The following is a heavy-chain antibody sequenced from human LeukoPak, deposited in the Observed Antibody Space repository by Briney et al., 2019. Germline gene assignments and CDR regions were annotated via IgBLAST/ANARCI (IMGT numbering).Heavy chain of an antibody. CDR2: IYTSGST. V-gene: IGHV4-61*02. CDR1: GGSISRGSYY. Sequence: SQTLSLTCTVSGGSISRGSYYWSWIRQPAGKGLEWIGRIYTSGSTNYNPSLKSRVTISVDKSKNQFSLKLTSAAAADTAVYYCARVPGSSCGGDCYFDYWGQGTQVTVSS. J-gene: IGHJ4*02. CDR3: ARVPGSSCGGDCYFDY. D-gene: IGHD2-21*02.